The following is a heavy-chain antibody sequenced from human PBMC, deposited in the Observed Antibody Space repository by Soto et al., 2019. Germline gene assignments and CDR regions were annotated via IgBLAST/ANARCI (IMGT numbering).Heavy chain of an antibody. Sequence: ASVKVSFKASGYTFTSYYMHWVRQAPGQGLEWMGIINPSGGSTSYAQKFQGRVTMTRDTSTSTVYMELSSLRSEDTAVYYCAREDYYDSSGYLKGLYFDYWGQGTLVTVSS. CDR2: INPSGGST. J-gene: IGHJ4*02. V-gene: IGHV1-46*01. D-gene: IGHD3-22*01. CDR1: GYTFTSYY. CDR3: AREDYYDSSGYLKGLYFDY.